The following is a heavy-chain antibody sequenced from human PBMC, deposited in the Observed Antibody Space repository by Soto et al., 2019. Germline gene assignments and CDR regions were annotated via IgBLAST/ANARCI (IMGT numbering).Heavy chain of an antibody. CDR2: INSDGSSI. J-gene: IGHJ4*02. CDR3: TRLPVDTITSLEY. CDR1: GFTFSRYW. D-gene: IGHD3-3*01. V-gene: IGHV3-74*01. Sequence: EVQLVESGGDLVQPGGFLRLSCATPGFTFSRYWMHWVRQVPGKGLVWVSRINSDGSSISYSDSVKDRFTISRDNAKNTLYLQMNSLRVEDTAVYYCTRLPVDTITSLEYWGQGTLVTVSS.